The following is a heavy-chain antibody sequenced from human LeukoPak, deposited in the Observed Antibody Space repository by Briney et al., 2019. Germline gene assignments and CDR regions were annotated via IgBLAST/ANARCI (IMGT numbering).Heavy chain of an antibody. V-gene: IGHV3-66*01. CDR1: GFTVSSNY. J-gene: IGHJ4*02. D-gene: IGHD3-22*01. Sequence: GGSLRLSCAASGFTVSSNYMSWVRQAPGKGLECVSVIYSGGNTYYADSVKGRFTISRDNSKNTLYLQMNSLRAEDTAVYYCARKTDSGGQGDYWGPGTLVTVSS. CDR2: IYSGGNT. CDR3: ARKTDSGGQGDY.